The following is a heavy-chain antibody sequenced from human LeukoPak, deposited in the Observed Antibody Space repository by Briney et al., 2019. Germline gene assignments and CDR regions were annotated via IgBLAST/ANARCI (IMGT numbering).Heavy chain of an antibody. CDR1: GFTFSSYA. CDR3: APYCSGGSCYGVDY. Sequence: PGGSLRLSCAASGFTFSSYAMSWVRQAPGKGLEWVSAISGSGGSTYYADSVKGRFTISRDNSKNTLYLQMNSLRVEDTAVYYCAPYCSGGSCYGVDYWGQGTLVTVSS. D-gene: IGHD2-15*01. CDR2: ISGSGGST. J-gene: IGHJ4*02. V-gene: IGHV3-23*01.